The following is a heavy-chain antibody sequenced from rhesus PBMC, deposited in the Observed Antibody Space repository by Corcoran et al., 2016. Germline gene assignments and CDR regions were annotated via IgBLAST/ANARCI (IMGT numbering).Heavy chain of an antibody. J-gene: IGHJ5-1*01. CDR2: ISGSVEST. CDR3: ARAFDV. CDR1: GGSISSNW. Sequence: QLQLQESGPGLVKPSETLSLTCAVSGGSISSNWWSWSRPPPGKGLEWIGRISGSVESTSYNPSLTSRLTISTDTSMTQLSLKLISVTAAATAVYYSARAFDVWGPGVLVTVSS. V-gene: IGHV4-147*01.